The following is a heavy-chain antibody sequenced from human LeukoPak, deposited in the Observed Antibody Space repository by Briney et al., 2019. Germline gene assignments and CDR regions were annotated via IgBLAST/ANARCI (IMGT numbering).Heavy chain of an antibody. CDR2: IYHSGST. CDR1: GGSITTYY. D-gene: IGHD2-2*02. J-gene: IGHJ4*02. V-gene: IGHV4-59*01. Sequence: SETLSLTCTVSGGSITTYYGSWSRQPPGKGLEWIGYIYHSGSTNYNPSLKSRVTISVDTSKNQFSLKLTSVTAADTAVYYCARLYTTTFYFDYWGQGTLVTVSS. CDR3: ARLYTTTFYFDY.